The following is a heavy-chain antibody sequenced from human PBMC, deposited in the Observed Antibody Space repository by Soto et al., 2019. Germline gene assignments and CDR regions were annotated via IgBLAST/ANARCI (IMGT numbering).Heavy chain of an antibody. CDR3: AREAYYYDSSGYYYEFPFDY. CDR2: IIPIFGTA. CDR1: GGTFSSYA. Sequence: VKVSCKASGGTFSSYAISWVRQAPGQGLEWMGGIIPIFGTANYAQKFQGRVTITADKSTSTAYMELSSLRSEDTAVYYCAREAYYYDSSGYYYEFPFDYWGQGTLVTVSS. J-gene: IGHJ4*02. D-gene: IGHD3-22*01. V-gene: IGHV1-69*06.